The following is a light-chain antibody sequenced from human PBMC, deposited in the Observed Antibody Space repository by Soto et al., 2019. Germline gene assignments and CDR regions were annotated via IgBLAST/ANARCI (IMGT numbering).Light chain of an antibody. Sequence: DIVMTQSPDSLAVSLGERATINCKSSQSVLYSSNNKNYLAWYQQKPGQPPKLLIYWASTRESGVPDRFSGSGCGTDFTLPISSLQAEDVAVYYCQQYYSTPFTFGPGTKVDIK. CDR2: WAS. J-gene: IGKJ3*01. CDR1: QSVLYSSNNKNY. V-gene: IGKV4-1*01. CDR3: QQYYSTPFT.